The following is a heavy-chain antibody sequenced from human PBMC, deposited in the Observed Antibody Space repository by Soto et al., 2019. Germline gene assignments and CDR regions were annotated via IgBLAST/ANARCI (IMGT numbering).Heavy chain of an antibody. Sequence: ASVKVSCAASGFTFSSYCMAWVRQAPGKGLEWVSFSSATGAGTYYADSVKGRFTISRDNSKNTLYLQMTSLRADDTAVYYCAKDRRAGGNYGFYSDFWGQGALVTVSS. CDR1: GFTFSSYC. D-gene: IGHD1-7*01. V-gene: IGHV3-23*01. CDR2: SSATGAGT. J-gene: IGHJ4*02. CDR3: AKDRRAGGNYGFYSDF.